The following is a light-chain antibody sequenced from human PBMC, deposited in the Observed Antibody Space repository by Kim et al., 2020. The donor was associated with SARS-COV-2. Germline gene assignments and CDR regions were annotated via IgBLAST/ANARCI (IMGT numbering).Light chain of an antibody. Sequence: QRVTIACSGSSSNIGSNAVNWYQQRPGTAPKLLIYSNNQRPSGGPDRFSGSKSGTSASLAISGLQSEDEADYYCAAWDDSLNGVVFGGGTQLTVL. CDR1: SSNIGSNA. CDR2: SNN. V-gene: IGLV1-44*01. J-gene: IGLJ2*01. CDR3: AAWDDSLNGVV.